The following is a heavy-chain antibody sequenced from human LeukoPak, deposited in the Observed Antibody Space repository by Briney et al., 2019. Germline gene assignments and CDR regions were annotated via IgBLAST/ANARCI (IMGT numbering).Heavy chain of an antibody. D-gene: IGHD2-2*01. CDR1: GFTFSSYA. CDR3: AKGTRRTYYYGMDV. CDR2: ISGSGGST. J-gene: IGHJ6*02. Sequence: PGGSLRLSCAASGFTFSSYAMSWVRQAPGKGLEWVSAISGSGGSTYYADSVKGRFTISRDNSKNTLYLQMNSLRAEDTAVYYCAKGTRRTYYYGMDVWGQGTTVTVSS. V-gene: IGHV3-23*01.